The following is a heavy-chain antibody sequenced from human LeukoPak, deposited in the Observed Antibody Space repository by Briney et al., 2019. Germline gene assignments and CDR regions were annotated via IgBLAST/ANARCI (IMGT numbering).Heavy chain of an antibody. CDR2: ISGSGGST. Sequence: GGSLRLSCAASGFTFSSYAMSWVRQAPGKGLEWVSAISGSGGSTYYADSVKGRFTISRDNSKNTLYLQMNSLRAEDTAVYYCAKDPDYDILTGYFDQWGQGTLVTVYS. CDR1: GFTFSSYA. V-gene: IGHV3-23*01. D-gene: IGHD3-9*01. CDR3: AKDPDYDILTGYFDQ. J-gene: IGHJ4*02.